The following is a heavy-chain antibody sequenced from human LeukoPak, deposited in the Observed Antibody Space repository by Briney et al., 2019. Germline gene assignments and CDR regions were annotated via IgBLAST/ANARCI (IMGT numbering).Heavy chain of an antibody. V-gene: IGHV4-34*01. CDR1: GGSFSGYY. J-gene: IGHJ4*02. D-gene: IGHD2-2*01. CDR2: ISHSGST. Sequence: PSETLPLTCAVYGGSFSGYYWSWIRQPPGKGLEWIGEISHSGSTNYNPSLKSRVTISVDTSKNQFSLKLSSVTAADTAVYYCARGGDCSSTSCGLGFDYWGQGTLVTVSS. CDR3: ARGGDCSSTSCGLGFDY.